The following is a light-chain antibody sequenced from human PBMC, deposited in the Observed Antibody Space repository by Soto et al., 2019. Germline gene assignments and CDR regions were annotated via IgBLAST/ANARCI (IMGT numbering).Light chain of an antibody. V-gene: IGKV1-27*01. Sequence: DIQMTQSPSSLSASIGDRVTITCRASQDISNYLAWYQQKPGKVPKLLIYAASTLQSGVPSRFSGSGSGTDFTLTISGLQPEDVATYYCQKYDSVPHTFGPGTKVDIK. CDR3: QKYDSVPHT. CDR1: QDISNY. J-gene: IGKJ3*01. CDR2: AAS.